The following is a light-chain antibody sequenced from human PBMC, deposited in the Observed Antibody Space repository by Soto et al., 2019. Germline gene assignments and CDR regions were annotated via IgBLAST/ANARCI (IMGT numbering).Light chain of an antibody. Sequence: VLAPPPPVSVAPRQRVTISCTGGSAHIGAGYEVHWFQQLPGTAPKLLIYGNTNRPSGVPDRFSGSKSDTSASLAITGLQPEDEADYYCQSYDSSLSVLYVFGTGTKVTVL. CDR1: SAHIGAGYE. V-gene: IGLV1-40*01. J-gene: IGLJ1*01. CDR3: QSYDSSLSVLYV. CDR2: GNT.